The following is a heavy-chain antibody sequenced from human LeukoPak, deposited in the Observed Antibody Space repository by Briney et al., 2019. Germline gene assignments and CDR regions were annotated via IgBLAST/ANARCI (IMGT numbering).Heavy chain of an antibody. Sequence: SETLSLTCAVSGGSLSSYYWSWIRQSPGKGPEWIGYIYYSGSTNYNPSLKSRVTISVDTSKKQFSLRLTSVTAADTAVYYCASGYTSGWFPSRFDYWGQGTLVTVSS. V-gene: IGHV4-59*01. CDR2: IYYSGST. CDR3: ASGYTSGWFPSRFDY. CDR1: GGSLSSYY. J-gene: IGHJ4*02. D-gene: IGHD6-19*01.